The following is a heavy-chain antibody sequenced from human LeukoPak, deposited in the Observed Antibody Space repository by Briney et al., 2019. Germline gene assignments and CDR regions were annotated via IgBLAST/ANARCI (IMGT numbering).Heavy chain of an antibody. CDR1: GGSVSRSPYY. CDR3: ARSLYYYYYMDV. V-gene: IGHV4-39*07. J-gene: IGHJ6*03. Sequence: SETLSLTCTVSGGSVSRSPYYWGWIRQPPGKGLEWIGNIYYSGSTYYNPSLKSRVTISVDTSKNQFSLKLSSVTAADTAVYYCARSLYYYYYMDVWGKGTTVTASS. CDR2: IYYSGST.